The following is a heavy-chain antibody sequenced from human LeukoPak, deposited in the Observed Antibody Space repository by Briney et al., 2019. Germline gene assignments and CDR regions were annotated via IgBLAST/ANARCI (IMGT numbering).Heavy chain of an antibody. CDR3: ARYVGARLPGY. J-gene: IGHJ4*02. CDR2: IYHSGRP. D-gene: IGHD6-6*01. V-gene: IGHV4-4*02. CDR1: GGSFTSNNW. Sequence: SETLSFTCAVFGGSFTSNNWWSWVRQPPGKGLEWIGEIYHSGRPNYNRSLKSRATISVEKSDNHLALRLISVTAADTAVYYCARYVGARLPGYWGQGALVTVSS.